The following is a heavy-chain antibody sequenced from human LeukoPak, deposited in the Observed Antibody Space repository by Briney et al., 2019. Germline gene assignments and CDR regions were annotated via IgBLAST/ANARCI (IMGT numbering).Heavy chain of an antibody. D-gene: IGHD2-2*01. CDR2: ISWNSGSI. CDR3: AKATHSSNDKPLDY. V-gene: IGHV3-9*01. Sequence: HTGVSLRLSCAASGFTFDDYAMHWLRQAPGKGLEWVSGISWNSGSIGYADSVKGRFTISRDNAKNSLYLQMNSLRAEDTALYYCAKATHSSNDKPLDYWGQGTLVTVSS. CDR1: GFTFDDYA. J-gene: IGHJ4*02.